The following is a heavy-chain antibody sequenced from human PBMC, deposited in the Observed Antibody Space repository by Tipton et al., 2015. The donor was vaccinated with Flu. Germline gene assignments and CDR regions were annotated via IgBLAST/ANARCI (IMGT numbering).Heavy chain of an antibody. V-gene: IGHV3-21*01. Sequence: SLRLSCAASGFTFNTYTMNWVRQAPGKGLEWVSSISSSSSYIYYADSVNGRLTISRDNAKNSLYLQISTLRAEDTAVYYCARDHLVGVAGMDVWGQGTTVTVPS. J-gene: IGHJ6*02. CDR3: ARDHLVGVAGMDV. CDR1: GFTFNTYT. D-gene: IGHD1-26*01. CDR2: ISSSSSYI.